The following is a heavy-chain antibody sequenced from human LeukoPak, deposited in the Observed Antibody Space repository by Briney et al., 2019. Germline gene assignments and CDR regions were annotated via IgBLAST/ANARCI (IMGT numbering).Heavy chain of an antibody. CDR1: RYTLTELS. J-gene: IGHJ4*02. CDR2: FDPEDGET. V-gene: IGHV1-24*01. Sequence: ASVKVSCKVSRYTLTELSMHWVRQAPGKGLEWMGGFDPEDGETIYAQKFQGRVTMTEDTSTDTAYMELSSLRSEDTAVYYCAAGFSYSSSWYYFDYWGQGTLVTVSS. D-gene: IGHD6-13*01. CDR3: AAGFSYSSSWYYFDY.